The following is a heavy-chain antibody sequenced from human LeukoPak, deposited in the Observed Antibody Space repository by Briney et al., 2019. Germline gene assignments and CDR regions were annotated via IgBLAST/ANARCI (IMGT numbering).Heavy chain of an antibody. V-gene: IGHV3-23*01. J-gene: IGHJ4*02. Sequence: GGPLRLSCAASGFTFSSYAMSWVRQAPGKGLEWVSSISGGSGNTYHADSVKGRFTISRDNSKNTLYVQMNSLRAEDTAVYYCAKRISSRTGGYRLDYWGQGTLVTVSS. CDR1: GFTFSSYA. CDR3: AKRISSRTGGYRLDY. CDR2: ISGGSGNT. D-gene: IGHD5-24*01.